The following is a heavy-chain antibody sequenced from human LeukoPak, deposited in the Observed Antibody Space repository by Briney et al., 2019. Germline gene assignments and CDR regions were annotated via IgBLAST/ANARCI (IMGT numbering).Heavy chain of an antibody. D-gene: IGHD1-26*01. CDR1: GGTFSSYA. J-gene: IGHJ6*03. V-gene: IGHV1-69*05. CDR2: IIPIFGTA. Sequence: SVKVSCKSSGGTFSSYAISWVRQAPGQGLEWMGGIIPIFGTANYAQKFQGRVTITTDESTSTAYMELSSLRSEDTAVYYCARGVGADHYYMDVWGKGTTVTVSS. CDR3: ARGVGADHYYMDV.